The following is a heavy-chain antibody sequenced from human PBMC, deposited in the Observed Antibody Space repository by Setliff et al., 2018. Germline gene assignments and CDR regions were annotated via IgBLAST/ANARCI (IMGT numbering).Heavy chain of an antibody. CDR3: ARHDASNWNYGWIDP. Sequence: SETLSLTCAVSGYSISSGYYWGWIRQPPGKGLEWIGSIYHSGSTYYNPSLKSRVTISLDTSKNQFSLSLRSVTAADTAVYYCARHDASNWNYGWIDPWGQGTLVTVSS. J-gene: IGHJ5*02. CDR1: GYSISSGYY. CDR2: IYHSGST. V-gene: IGHV4-38-2*01. D-gene: IGHD1-7*01.